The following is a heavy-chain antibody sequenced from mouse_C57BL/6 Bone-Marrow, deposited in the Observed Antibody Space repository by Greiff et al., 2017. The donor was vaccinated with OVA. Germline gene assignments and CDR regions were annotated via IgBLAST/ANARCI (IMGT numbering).Heavy chain of an antibody. CDR3: ARAYDYDERAWFAY. CDR2: INPDSSTI. D-gene: IGHD2-4*01. Sequence: EVKLLQSGGGLVQPGGSLKLSCAASGIDFSRYWMSWVRRAPGKGLEWIGEINPDSSTINYAPSLKDKFIISRDNAKNTLYLQMSKVRSEDTALYYCARAYDYDERAWFAYWGQGTLVTVSA. CDR1: GIDFSRYW. J-gene: IGHJ3*01. V-gene: IGHV4-1*01.